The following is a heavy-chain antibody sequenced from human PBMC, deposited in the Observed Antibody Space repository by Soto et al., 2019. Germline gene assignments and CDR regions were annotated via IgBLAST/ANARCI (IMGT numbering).Heavy chain of an antibody. CDR2: IWYDGSNK. CDR3: ARVFWAARNYYYYGMDV. D-gene: IGHD6-6*01. CDR1: GFTFSSYG. V-gene: IGHV3-33*01. Sequence: GGSLRLSCAASGFTFSSYGMHWVRQAPGKGLEWVAVIWYDGSNKYYADSVKGRFTIPRDNSKNTLYLQMNSLRAEDTAVYYCARVFWAARNYYYYGMDVWGQGTTVTVSS. J-gene: IGHJ6*02.